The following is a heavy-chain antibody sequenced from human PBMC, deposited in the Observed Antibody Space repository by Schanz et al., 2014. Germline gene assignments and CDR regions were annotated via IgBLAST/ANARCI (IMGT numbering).Heavy chain of an antibody. J-gene: IGHJ6*02. CDR1: GFSFVDAW. V-gene: IGHV3-15*01. CDR3: KWELHVYYGMDV. CDR2: IKSESDGGTT. D-gene: IGHD1-26*01. Sequence: EVQVVESGGGLVQPGGSLRLSCAASGFSFVDAWMSWVRQAPGKGLEWVARIKSESDGGTTDYAAPVQGRFTISRDDSKNTMYLQMNSLKTEDTAVYYCKWELHVYYGMDVWGQGTAVTVSS.